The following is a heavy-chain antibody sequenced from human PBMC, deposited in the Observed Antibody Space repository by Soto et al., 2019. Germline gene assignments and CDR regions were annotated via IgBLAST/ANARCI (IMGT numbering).Heavy chain of an antibody. CDR1: GYTFTSYA. D-gene: IGHD3-16*01. CDR3: ARDLHDGWCDP. V-gene: IGHV1-3*01. J-gene: IGHJ5*02. Sequence: ASVKVSCKASGYTFTSYAMHWVRQAPGQRLEWMGWINAGNGNTKYSQKFQGRVTITRDTSASTAYMELSSLRSEDSAVYYCARDLHDGWCDPWGQGTLVTVSS. CDR2: INAGNGNT.